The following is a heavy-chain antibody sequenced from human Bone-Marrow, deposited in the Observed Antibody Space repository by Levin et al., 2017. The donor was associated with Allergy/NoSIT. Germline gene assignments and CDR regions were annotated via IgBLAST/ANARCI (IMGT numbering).Heavy chain of an antibody. CDR2: IYDSGTT. J-gene: IGHJ4*02. V-gene: IGHV4-59*01. Sequence: TSETLSLTCSVSGGFISTYFWSWIRQSPGKGLEWIGYIYDSGTTDYNASLRSRVTISVDTSKNQFSLRLRSVTAADTAVYYCARENSFRFDYWGRGTLVAVSS. CDR3: ARENSFRFDY. D-gene: IGHD2/OR15-2a*01. CDR1: GGFISTYF.